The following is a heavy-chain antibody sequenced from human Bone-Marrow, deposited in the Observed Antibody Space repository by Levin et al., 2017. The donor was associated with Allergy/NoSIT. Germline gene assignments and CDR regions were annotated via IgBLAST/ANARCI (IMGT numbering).Heavy chain of an antibody. CDR1: GDSITTSNW. D-gene: IGHD4-17*01. V-gene: IGHV4-4*02. CDR2: IYQTGRT. J-gene: IGHJ6*03. Sequence: SETLSLTCAVSGDSITTSNWWSWVRQPPGRGLEWIGEIYQTGRTNYNPSLQSRVTISVDKSSNQFSLRLSSVTAADTAVYYCTRDLTVTTSDPPKGENYYYYYMDVWGKGTTVTVSS. CDR3: TRDLTVTTSDPPKGENYYYYYMDV.